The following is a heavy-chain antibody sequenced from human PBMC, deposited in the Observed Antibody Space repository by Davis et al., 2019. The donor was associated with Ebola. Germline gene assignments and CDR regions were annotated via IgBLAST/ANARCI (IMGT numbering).Heavy chain of an antibody. Sequence: PSETLSLTCTVSGGSISSSSYYWGWIRQPPGKGLEWIGSIYYSGSTYYNPSLKIRVTISVDTSKNQFSLKLSSVTAADTAVYYCARDTKRSWTPRGDYWGQGTLVTVSS. CDR1: GGSISSSSYY. CDR3: ARDTKRSWTPRGDY. J-gene: IGHJ4*02. CDR2: IYYSGST. D-gene: IGHD3/OR15-3a*01. V-gene: IGHV4-39*07.